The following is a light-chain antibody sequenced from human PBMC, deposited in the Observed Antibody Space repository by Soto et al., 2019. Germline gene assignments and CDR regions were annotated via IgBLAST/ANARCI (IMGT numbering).Light chain of an antibody. Sequence: DIVLTQSPGTLSLSPGERATLSCRTSPNVNSYLAWYQQKPGQAPRLLIYDASNRAAGIPARFSGSGSGTDFTLTISSLEPEDFAIYYCQQRQYWPPITFGQGTRL. CDR2: DAS. CDR1: PNVNSY. CDR3: QQRQYWPPIT. J-gene: IGKJ5*01. V-gene: IGKV3-11*01.